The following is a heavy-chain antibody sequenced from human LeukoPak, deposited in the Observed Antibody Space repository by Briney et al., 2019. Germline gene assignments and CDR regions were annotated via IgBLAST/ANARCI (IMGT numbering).Heavy chain of an antibody. Sequence: PSETLSLTCTVSGGSISSYYWSWIRQPPGKGLEWIGNIHYSGSTNYNPSLRSRVTILVDTSKNQFSLKLTSVTAADTAVYYCARPRDGYNFGAFGIWGQGTLVTVSS. J-gene: IGHJ3*02. CDR3: ARPRDGYNFGAFGI. V-gene: IGHV4-59*08. D-gene: IGHD5-24*01. CDR2: IHYSGST. CDR1: GGSISSYY.